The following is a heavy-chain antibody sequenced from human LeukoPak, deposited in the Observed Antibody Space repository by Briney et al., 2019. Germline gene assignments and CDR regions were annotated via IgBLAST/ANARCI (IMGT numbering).Heavy chain of an antibody. J-gene: IGHJ4*02. V-gene: IGHV4-59*01. CDR3: ARGQMVGASYYFDY. CDR1: SDSISTYY. Sequence: SETLSLTCTVSSDSISTYYWSWIRQPPGKGLEWIGYIYYSVSTTYNPSLKSRVTILVDTSKNQFSLTLSSVTAADTAVYYCARGQMVGASYYFDYWGQGTLLTVYS. CDR2: IYYSVST. D-gene: IGHD1-26*01.